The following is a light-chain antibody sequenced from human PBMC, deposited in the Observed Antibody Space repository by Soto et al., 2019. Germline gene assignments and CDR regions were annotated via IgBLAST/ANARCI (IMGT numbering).Light chain of an antibody. J-gene: IGLJ2*01. CDR3: AAWDDSLKGVV. Sequence: QSVLTQPPSASGTPGQRVTISCSGSSSNIGSNTVNWYQQLPGTAPKLLIYSNNQRPSGVTARFSGSKSGTSASLAISGLQSEDEADYYCAAWDDSLKGVVFGGGTKVTVL. CDR1: SSNIGSNT. V-gene: IGLV1-44*01. CDR2: SNN.